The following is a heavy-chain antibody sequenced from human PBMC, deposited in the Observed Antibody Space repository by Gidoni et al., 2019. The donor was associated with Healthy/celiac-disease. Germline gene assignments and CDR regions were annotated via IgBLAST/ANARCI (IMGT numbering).Heavy chain of an antibody. D-gene: IGHD2-21*02. CDR2: IYYSGST. J-gene: IGHJ6*02. Sequence: QLQLQESGPGLVKPSETLSLTCTVSGGSISSSSYYWGWIRQPPGKGLEWIGSIYYSGSTYYNPSLKSRVTISVDTSKNQFSLKLSSVTAADTAVYYCARHRVVTAILYYYGMDVWGQGTTVTVSS. CDR1: GGSISSSSYY. CDR3: ARHRVVTAILYYYGMDV. V-gene: IGHV4-39*01.